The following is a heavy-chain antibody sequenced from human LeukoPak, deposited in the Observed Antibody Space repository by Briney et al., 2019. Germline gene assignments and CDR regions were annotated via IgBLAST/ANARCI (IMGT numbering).Heavy chain of an antibody. CDR1: GYSFTSYW. V-gene: IGHV5-51*01. CDR2: IYPGDSDT. Sequence: GESLKISCKGSGYSFTSYWIGWVRQMPGKGLEWMGIIYPGDSDTRYSPSFQGQVTISADKSISTAYLQWSSLKASDTAMYYCARRVMTTVTTGSGYYYYMDVWGKGTTVTVSS. J-gene: IGHJ6*03. CDR3: ARRVMTTVTTGSGYYYYMDV. D-gene: IGHD4-17*01.